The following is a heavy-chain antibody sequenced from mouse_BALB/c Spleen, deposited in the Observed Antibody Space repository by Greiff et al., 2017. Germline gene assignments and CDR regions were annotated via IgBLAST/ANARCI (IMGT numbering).Heavy chain of an antibody. D-gene: IGHD2-3*01. Sequence: EVKVEESGGGLVKPGGSLKLSCAASGFTFSSYAMSWVRQTPEKRLEWVATISSGGSYTYYPDSVKGRFTISRDNAKNTLYLQMSSLRSEDTAMYYCARHDDGHYPYWGQGTLVTVSA. CDR2: ISSGGSYT. V-gene: IGHV5-9-3*01. CDR3: ARHDDGHYPY. J-gene: IGHJ3*01. CDR1: GFTFSSYA.